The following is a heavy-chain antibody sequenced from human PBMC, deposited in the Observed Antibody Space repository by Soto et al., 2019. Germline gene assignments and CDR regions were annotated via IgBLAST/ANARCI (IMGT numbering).Heavy chain of an antibody. CDR1: GFTFSTYG. D-gene: IGHD4-17*01. CDR2: ISYDGTNK. V-gene: IGHV3-30*18. J-gene: IGHJ6*02. CDR3: AKDLQSYGDYDYYCYGMDV. Sequence: QVQLLESGGGEVQPGRSLTISCAASGFTFSTYGMHWVRQTPGKGLEWVAGISYDGTNKFYSDSVKGRFTISRDNFKNTLTLQINSLRADDTAVYTCAKDLQSYGDYDYYCYGMDVWGLGTRVTVSS.